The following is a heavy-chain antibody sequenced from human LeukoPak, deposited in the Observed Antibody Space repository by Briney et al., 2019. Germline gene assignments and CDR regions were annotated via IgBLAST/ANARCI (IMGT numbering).Heavy chain of an antibody. CDR1: GYSISSAYY. J-gene: IGHJ5*02. CDR3: ARRRITMVRGVTLYNWFDP. CDR2: IYYSGST. Sequence: SETLSLTCSVSGYSISSAYYWGWIRQPPGKGLEWIGSIYYSGSTYYNPSLKSRVTISVDTSKNQFSLKLSSVTAADTAVYYCARRRITMVRGVTLYNWFDPWGQGTLVTVSS. V-gene: IGHV4-38-2*02. D-gene: IGHD3-10*01.